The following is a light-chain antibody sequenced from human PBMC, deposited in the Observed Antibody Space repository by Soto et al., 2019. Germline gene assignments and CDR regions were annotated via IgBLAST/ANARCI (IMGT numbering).Light chain of an antibody. V-gene: IGLV2-8*01. CDR2: EVS. CDR3: SSYAGSNNLYV. J-gene: IGLJ1*01. CDR1: SSDIGVYNY. Sequence: QSVLTQPPSASGSPGQSVTISCTGTSSDIGVYNYVSWYQQHPGKAPKLMIYEVSNRPSGVPDRFSGSKSGNTASLTVSGLQAEDEADYYCSSYAGSNNLYVFGTGTKVTVL.